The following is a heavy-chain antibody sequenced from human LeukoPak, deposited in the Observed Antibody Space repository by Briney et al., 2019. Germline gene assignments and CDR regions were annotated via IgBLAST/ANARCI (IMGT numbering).Heavy chain of an antibody. V-gene: IGHV4-59*01. CDR3: ARDKWGAFVT. CDR2: IYYSGST. D-gene: IGHD7-27*01. CDR1: GGSISSYY. J-gene: IGHJ5*02. Sequence: PSETLSLTCTVSGGSISSYYWSWIRQPPGKGLEWIGYIYYSGSTNYNPSLKSRVTISVDTSKNQFSLKLSSVTAADTAVYYCARDKWGAFVTWGXGTLVTVSS.